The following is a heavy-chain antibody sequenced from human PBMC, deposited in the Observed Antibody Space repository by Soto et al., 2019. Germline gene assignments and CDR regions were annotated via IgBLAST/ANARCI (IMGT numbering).Heavy chain of an antibody. CDR3: ARDRGSGSPPRGYNWFDP. Sequence: SETLSLTCTVSGGSISSGGYYWSWIRQHPGKGLEWIGYIYYSGSTYYNPSLKSRVTISVDTSKNQFSLKLSSVTAADTAVYYCARDRGSGSPPRGYNWFDPWGQGTLVTVSS. CDR2: IYYSGST. D-gene: IGHD1-26*01. V-gene: IGHV4-31*03. CDR1: GGSISSGGYY. J-gene: IGHJ5*02.